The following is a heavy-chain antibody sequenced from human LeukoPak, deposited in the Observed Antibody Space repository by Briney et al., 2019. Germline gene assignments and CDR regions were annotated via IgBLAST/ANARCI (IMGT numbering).Heavy chain of an antibody. J-gene: IGHJ3*02. V-gene: IGHV4-30-4*01. CDR2: IYYSGST. CDR3: ARVPILGPEVATNDAFDI. CDR1: GGSISSGDYY. D-gene: IGHD5-24*01. Sequence: PSETLSLTCTVSGGSISSGDYYWRWIRQPPGKGLEWIGYIYYSGSTYYNPSLKSRVTISVDTSKNQFSLKLSSVTAADTAVYYCARVPILGPEVATNDAFDIWGQGTMVTVSS.